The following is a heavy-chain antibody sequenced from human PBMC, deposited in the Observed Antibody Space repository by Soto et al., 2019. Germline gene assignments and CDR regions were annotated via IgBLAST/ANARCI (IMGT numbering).Heavy chain of an antibody. CDR1: GFTFSSYG. J-gene: IGHJ4*02. V-gene: IGHV3-33*01. D-gene: IGHD2-15*01. CDR2: IWYDGSNK. CDR3: ARPSTKSLSTVVTGFDY. Sequence: PGGSLRLSCAASGFTFSSYGMHWVRQAPGKGLEWVAVIWYDGSNKYYADSVKGRFTISRDNSKNTLYLQMNSLRAEDTAVYYCARPSTKSLSTVVTGFDYCGPGTLVTVSS.